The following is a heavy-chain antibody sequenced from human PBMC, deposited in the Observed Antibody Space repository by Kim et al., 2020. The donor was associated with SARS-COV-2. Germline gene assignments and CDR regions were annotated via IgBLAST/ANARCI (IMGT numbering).Heavy chain of an antibody. J-gene: IGHJ4*02. CDR1: GFTFSSYA. D-gene: IGHD3-22*01. Sequence: GGSLRLSCAASGFTFSSYAMSWVRQAPGKGLEWVSAISGSGGSTYYADSVKGRFTISRDNSKNTLYLQMNSLRAEDTAVYYCAKDHVYYYDSSGYYYFDYLGQGTLVTVSS. CDR2: ISGSGGST. V-gene: IGHV3-23*01. CDR3: AKDHVYYYDSSGYYYFDY.